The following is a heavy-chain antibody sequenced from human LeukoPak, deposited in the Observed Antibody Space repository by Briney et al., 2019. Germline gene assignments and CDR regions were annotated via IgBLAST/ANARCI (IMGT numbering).Heavy chain of an antibody. J-gene: IGHJ4*02. CDR1: GFTFSSYG. CDR3: ARDAGWVAGIISPYFDY. D-gene: IGHD6-19*01. CDR2: IWYDGSNK. V-gene: IGHV3-33*01. Sequence: GGSLRLSCAASGFTFSSYGMHWVRQAPGKGLEWVAVIWYDGSNKYYADSVKGRFTISRDNSKNTLYLQMNSLRAEDTAVYYCARDAGWVAGIISPYFDYWGQGTLATVSS.